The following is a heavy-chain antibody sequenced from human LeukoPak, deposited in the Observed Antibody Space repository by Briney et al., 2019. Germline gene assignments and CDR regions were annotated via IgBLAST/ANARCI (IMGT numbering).Heavy chain of an antibody. CDR3: ARVLVGTVVTPDAFDI. D-gene: IGHD2-21*02. Sequence: PGGSLRLSCAASGFSFSDYYMSWIRQAPGKGLEWVSYISGSGNTIYYADSVEGRFTISRDNAKNSMYLQMNSLRAEDTAVYYCARVLVGTVVTPDAFDIWGQGTMVTVSS. CDR2: ISGSGNTI. CDR1: GFSFSDYY. J-gene: IGHJ3*02. V-gene: IGHV3-11*01.